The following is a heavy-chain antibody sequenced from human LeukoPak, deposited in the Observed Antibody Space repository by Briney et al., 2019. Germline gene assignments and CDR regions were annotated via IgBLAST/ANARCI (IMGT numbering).Heavy chain of an antibody. CDR3: ARNSSSSYFDT. CDR1: GGSMPSNTNY. D-gene: IGHD6-6*01. J-gene: IGHJ4*02. Sequence: MPSETLSLTCTVSGGSMPSNTNYWGWVRQSPEKGLEWIGSIYNKVSTHYNSSLKSRVTMSVDTSRSQFSLKLTSMTAADTAIYYCARNSSSSYFDTWGQGILVTVSS. CDR2: IYNKVST. V-gene: IGHV4-39*01.